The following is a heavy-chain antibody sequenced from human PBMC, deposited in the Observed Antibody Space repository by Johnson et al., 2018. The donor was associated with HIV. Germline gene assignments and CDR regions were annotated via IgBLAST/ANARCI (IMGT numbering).Heavy chain of an antibody. D-gene: IGHD4-23*01. CDR1: GFTVSSNY. V-gene: IGHV3-66*01. CDR2: IYSGDNT. Sequence: VQLVESGGGLVKPGGSLRLSCVASGFTVSSNYMNWVRQAPGKGLEWVSVIYSGDNTFHADSVKGRFTISRENAKNSLYLQMNSLRAGDTAVYYCARGDYGGNLDAFDIWGQGTMVTVSS. CDR3: ARGDYGGNLDAFDI. J-gene: IGHJ3*02.